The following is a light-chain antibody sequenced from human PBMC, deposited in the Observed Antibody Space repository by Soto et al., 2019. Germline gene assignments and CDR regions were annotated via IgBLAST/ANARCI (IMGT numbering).Light chain of an antibody. CDR2: DVS. CDR3: SSYTSSSTAKDV. CDR1: SSDVGGYNY. Sequence: QSALTQPASVSGSPGQSITISCTGTSSDVGGYNYVSWYQQHPGKAPKLMIYDVSNRPSGVSNRFSGSKSGNTASLTISGLQAEDEADYYCSSYTSSSTAKDVFGTGTKVTVL. J-gene: IGLJ1*01. V-gene: IGLV2-14*01.